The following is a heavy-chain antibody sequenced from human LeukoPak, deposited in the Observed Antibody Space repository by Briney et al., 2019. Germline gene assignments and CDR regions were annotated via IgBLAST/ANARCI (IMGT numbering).Heavy chain of an antibody. D-gene: IGHD3-22*01. Sequence: SETLSLTCTVSGGSISSGGYYWSWIRQHPGKGLEWIGYIYYSGSTYYNPSLKSRVTISVDTSKNQFSLKLSSVTAADTAVYYCARDGHYYDSSGQFDYWGQGTLVTVSS. CDR3: ARDGHYYDSSGQFDY. V-gene: IGHV4-30-4*08. CDR2: IYYSGST. J-gene: IGHJ4*02. CDR1: GGSISSGGYY.